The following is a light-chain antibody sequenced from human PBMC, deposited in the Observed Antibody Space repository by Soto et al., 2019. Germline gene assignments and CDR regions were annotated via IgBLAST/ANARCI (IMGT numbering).Light chain of an antibody. CDR2: DVN. CDR3: TSFAGRNSLGV. J-gene: IGLJ3*02. V-gene: IGLV2-8*01. Sequence: QSALTQPPSASGSPGQSVTISCTGTSSDVGGYNYVSWYQQHPGKASKLMIYDVNKRPSGVPDRFSGSKSGNTASLTVTGLQPEDEADYYCTSFAGRNSLGVFGGGTKLTVL. CDR1: SSDVGGYNY.